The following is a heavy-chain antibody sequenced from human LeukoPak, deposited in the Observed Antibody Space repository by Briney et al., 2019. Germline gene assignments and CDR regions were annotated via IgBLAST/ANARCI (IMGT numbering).Heavy chain of an antibody. CDR2: ISYDESNK. CDR1: GFTFSNSA. D-gene: IGHD3-22*01. CDR3: TRGQNGGYYDY. Sequence: PGRSLRLSCAASGFTFSNSAMHWVRQAPGKGLEWVAVISYDESNKYYADSVKGRFTISRDNSKNTLYQQMNSLRAEDTAVYYCTRGQNGGYYDYWGQGTLVTVSS. J-gene: IGHJ4*02. V-gene: IGHV3-30-3*01.